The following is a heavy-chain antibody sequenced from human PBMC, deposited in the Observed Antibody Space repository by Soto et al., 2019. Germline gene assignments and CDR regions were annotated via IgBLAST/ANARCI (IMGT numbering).Heavy chain of an antibody. CDR2: ISSGGDST. J-gene: IGHJ5*01. D-gene: IGHD3-10*01. V-gene: IGHV3-23*01. Sequence: EVQLLESGGGLVQPGGSLRLSCATSGFTFSSYAMSWVRQAPGKGLEWVSSISSGGDSTHYADSVKGRFTISRDNSKNTLYLQMNSLRAEDTAVHYCIASGSGSYSWFDSWGQGTLVTVSS. CDR3: IASGSGSYSWFDS. CDR1: GFTFSSYA.